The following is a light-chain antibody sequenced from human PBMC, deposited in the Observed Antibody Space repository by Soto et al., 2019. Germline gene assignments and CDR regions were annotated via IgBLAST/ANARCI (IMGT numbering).Light chain of an antibody. CDR1: RDIADS. CDR3: QQYDDPFT. Sequence: QSPSSLSASVGDTVTITCQASRDIADSLNWYQXRAGQAPKLLXYDASNLQSGVPARFSGSGTGTSFILTINSLQPEDFATYYCQQYDDPFTFGGGTKVEIK. CDR2: DAS. J-gene: IGKJ4*01. V-gene: IGKV1-33*01.